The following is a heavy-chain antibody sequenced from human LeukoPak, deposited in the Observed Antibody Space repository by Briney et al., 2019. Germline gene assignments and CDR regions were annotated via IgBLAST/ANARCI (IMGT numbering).Heavy chain of an antibody. J-gene: IGHJ6*03. D-gene: IGHD6-6*01. CDR2: IKSKTDGGTT. CDR3: TTVEGSSSYYYYYMDV. Sequence: GGSLRLSCAASGFTFSNAWMSWVRQAPGEGLEWVGRIKSKTDGGTTDYAAPVKGRFTISRDDSKNTLYLQMNSLKTEDTAVYYCTTVEGSSSYYYYYMDVWGKGTTVTVSS. CDR1: GFTFSNAW. V-gene: IGHV3-15*01.